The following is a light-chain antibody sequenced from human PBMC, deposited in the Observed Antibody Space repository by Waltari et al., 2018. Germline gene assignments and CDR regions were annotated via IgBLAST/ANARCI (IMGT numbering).Light chain of an antibody. J-gene: IGLJ3*02. Sequence: QTVVTQEPSLTVSPGGTVTLTCASSAGAVPSNSFPNWFQQKPGQPPRSLIYHTSNKHPWTPARFSGSLFGGKAALTLSGVQPEDEADYYCLLYHNGALVFGGGTKLTVL. CDR1: AGAVPSNSF. CDR3: LLYHNGALV. CDR2: HTS. V-gene: IGLV7-43*01.